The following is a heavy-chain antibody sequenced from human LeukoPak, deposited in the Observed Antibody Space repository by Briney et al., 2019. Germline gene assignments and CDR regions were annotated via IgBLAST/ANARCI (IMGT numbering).Heavy chain of an antibody. D-gene: IGHD6-13*01. V-gene: IGHV3-23*01. CDR1: GFTFSSYA. J-gene: IGHJ4*02. Sequence: GGSLRLSCAASGFTFSSYAMSWVRQAPGKGLEWVSAISGSGGSTYYADSVKGRFTISRDNSKNTLYLQMNSLRAEDTAVYYCAKDVAPPKYSSSWSLGYWGQGTLVTVSS. CDR3: AKDVAPPKYSSSWSLGY. CDR2: ISGSGGST.